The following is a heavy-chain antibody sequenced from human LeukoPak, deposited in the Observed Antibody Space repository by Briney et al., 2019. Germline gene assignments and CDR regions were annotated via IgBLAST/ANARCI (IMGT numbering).Heavy chain of an antibody. V-gene: IGHV3-21*01. J-gene: IGHJ6*02. D-gene: IGHD6-13*01. CDR1: GFTFSSYS. CDR3: ARDSENSSSWYPPFSYYYYGMDV. Sequence: GGSLRLSCAASGFTFSSYSMNWVRQAPGKGLEWVSSISSSSSYIYYADSVKGRFTISRDNAKNSLYLQMNSLRAEDTAVYYCARDSENSSSWYPPFSYYYYGMDVWGQGTTVTVSS. CDR2: ISSSSSYI.